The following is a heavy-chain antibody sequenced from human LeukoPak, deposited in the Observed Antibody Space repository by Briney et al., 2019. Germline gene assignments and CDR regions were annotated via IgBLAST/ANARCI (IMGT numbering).Heavy chain of an antibody. CDR3: ARGNIYGSNGYDASDI. CDR2: IYPGDSDT. Sequence: GEALMLSWHGSGYSFTSYWIGRVRQTPGKGLEWVGIIYPGDSDTRYTPSFQGHVTMSVDKSISTAYLQWSSLKASDAAKYYWARGNIYGSNGYDASDIWGLGTMATVSS. D-gene: IGHD3-22*01. J-gene: IGHJ3*02. CDR1: GYSFTSYW. V-gene: IGHV5-51*01.